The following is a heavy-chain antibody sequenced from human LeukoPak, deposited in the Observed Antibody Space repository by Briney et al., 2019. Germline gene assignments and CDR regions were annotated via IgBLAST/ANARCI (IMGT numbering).Heavy chain of an antibody. Sequence: GGFLRLSCAASGFTFSSYSMNWVRQAPGKGLEWVSSISSSSSYIYYADAVKGRFTISRDNAKNSLYLQMNSLRAEDTAVYYCARDSSGPFQHWGQGTLVTVSS. CDR3: ARDSSGPFQH. J-gene: IGHJ1*01. D-gene: IGHD3-22*01. V-gene: IGHV3-21*01. CDR2: ISSSSSYI. CDR1: GFTFSSYS.